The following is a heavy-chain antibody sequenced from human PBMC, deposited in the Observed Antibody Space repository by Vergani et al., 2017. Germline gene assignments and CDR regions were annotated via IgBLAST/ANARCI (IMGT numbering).Heavy chain of an antibody. CDR2: ISYDGSNK. D-gene: IGHD2-15*01. CDR1: GFTFSSYG. Sequence: QVQLVESGGGVVQPGRSLRLSCAASGFTFSSYGMHWVRQAPGKGLEWVAVISYDGSNKYYADSVKGRFTISRDNSKNTLYLQMNSVRAEDTAVYYCAKDGRYCSGGSCLKGYMDVWGKGTTVTVSS. V-gene: IGHV3-30*18. CDR3: AKDGRYCSGGSCLKGYMDV. J-gene: IGHJ6*03.